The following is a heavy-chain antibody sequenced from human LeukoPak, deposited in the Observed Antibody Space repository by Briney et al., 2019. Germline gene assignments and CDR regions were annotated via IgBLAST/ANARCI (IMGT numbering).Heavy chain of an antibody. V-gene: IGHV3-7*05. CDR3: ARGGDYFDY. Sequence: PGGSLRLSCAASGFAFNTYSMNWVRQAPGKGLEWVAKIKQDGSEKNYVDSVKGRFTISRDNAKNSLYLQMNSLRAEDTAVYHCARGGDYFDYWGQGTLVTVSS. D-gene: IGHD4-17*01. CDR1: GFAFNTYS. J-gene: IGHJ4*02. CDR2: IKQDGSEK.